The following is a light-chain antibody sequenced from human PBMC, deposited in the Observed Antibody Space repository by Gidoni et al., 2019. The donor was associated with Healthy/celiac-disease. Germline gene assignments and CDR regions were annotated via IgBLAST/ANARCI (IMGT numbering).Light chain of an antibody. V-gene: IGKV1-39*01. CDR1: QSISSY. Sequence: IQMTHSPSSLSASVVDRVTITCLASQSISSYLNLYQQKPGKATKLLIYAASSLQSGGPSRLSGSGSGTDFTLTISSLQPEDFATYYCQQSYSTPITFGQXTRLEIK. J-gene: IGKJ5*01. CDR2: AAS. CDR3: QQSYSTPIT.